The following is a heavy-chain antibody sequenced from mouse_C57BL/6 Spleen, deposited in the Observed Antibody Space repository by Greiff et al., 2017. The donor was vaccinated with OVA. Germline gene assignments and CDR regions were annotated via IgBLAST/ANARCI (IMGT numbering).Heavy chain of an antibody. CDR3: ARSSIYYGNSGY. Sequence: QVQLKQSGAELARPGASVKLSCKASGYTFTSYGISWVKQRTGQGLEWIGEIYPRSGNTYYNEKFKGKATLTADKSSSTAYMELRSLTSEDSAVYFCARSSIYYGNSGYWGQGTTLTVSS. CDR2: IYPRSGNT. J-gene: IGHJ2*01. V-gene: IGHV1-81*01. CDR1: GYTFTSYG. D-gene: IGHD2-1*01.